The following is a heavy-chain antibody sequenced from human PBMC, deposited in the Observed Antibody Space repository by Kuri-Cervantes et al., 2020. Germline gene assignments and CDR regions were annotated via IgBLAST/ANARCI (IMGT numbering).Heavy chain of an antibody. J-gene: IGHJ6*03. D-gene: IGHD2-21*01. CDR3: AKGTSMFYYYYYMDV. CDR1: GFTFSSYG. CDR2: ISGSGGST. V-gene: IGHV3-23*01. Sequence: GGSLRLSCTASGFTFSSYGMHWVRQAPGKGLEWVSAISGSGGSTYYADSVKGRFTISRDNSKNTLYLQMNSLRAEDTAVYYCAKGTSMFYYYYYMDVWGKGTTVTVSS.